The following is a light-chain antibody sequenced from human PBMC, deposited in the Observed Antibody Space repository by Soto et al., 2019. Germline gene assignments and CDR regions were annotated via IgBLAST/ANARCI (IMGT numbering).Light chain of an antibody. CDR1: QSLLYNNTYNY. CDR2: FGS. V-gene: IGKV2-28*01. CDR3: MQALQSLT. Sequence: IVMTQSKLTLPVTPGEPASISCRSSQSLLYNNTYNYLDWYVQKPGQSPQLLIYFGSNRAPGVPDRFSGSGSGTDFTLKINRVEAEDVGTYYCMQALQSLTFGQGTRLEIK. J-gene: IGKJ5*01.